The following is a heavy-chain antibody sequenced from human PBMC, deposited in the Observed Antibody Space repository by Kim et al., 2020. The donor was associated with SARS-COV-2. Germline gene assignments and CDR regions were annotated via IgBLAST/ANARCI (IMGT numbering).Heavy chain of an antibody. Sequence: GGSLRLSCAASGFTFSSYSMNWVRQAPGKGLEWVSSISSSSSYIYYADSVKGRFTISRDNAKNSLYLQMNSLRAEDTAVYYCARIIWFGELLDAFDIWGQGTMVTVSS. CDR3: ARIIWFGELLDAFDI. D-gene: IGHD3-10*01. V-gene: IGHV3-21*01. J-gene: IGHJ3*02. CDR1: GFTFSSYS. CDR2: ISSSSSYI.